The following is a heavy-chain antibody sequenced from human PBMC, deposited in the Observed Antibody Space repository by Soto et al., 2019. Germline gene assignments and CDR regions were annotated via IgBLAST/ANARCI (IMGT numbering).Heavy chain of an antibody. Sequence: ASVKVSCKASGYTFTTYTMNWVRQAPGQRLEWMGWINPVNGNTKSSQKFQDRVIITRDTSASTAYMELRSLRSEDTAVYYCARGIATGQLDPWGQGTLVTVSS. CDR2: INPVNGNT. J-gene: IGHJ5*02. CDR1: GYTFTTYT. D-gene: IGHD6-13*01. V-gene: IGHV1-3*01. CDR3: ARGIATGQLDP.